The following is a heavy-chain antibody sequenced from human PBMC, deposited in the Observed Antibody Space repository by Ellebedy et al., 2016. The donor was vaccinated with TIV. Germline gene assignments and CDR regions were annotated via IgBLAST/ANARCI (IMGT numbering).Heavy chain of an antibody. Sequence: GGSLRLSCAASGFTFSNYALNWVRQAPGTGLEWVSAISGSGGSTYYADSVKGRFTISRDNSKNTMYMQMNSLRVEDTATYYCAKDRGSGSYLVSGYGMDVWGQGTTVTVSS. J-gene: IGHJ6*02. CDR1: GFTFSNYA. CDR3: AKDRGSGSYLVSGYGMDV. D-gene: IGHD3-10*01. V-gene: IGHV3-23*01. CDR2: ISGSGGST.